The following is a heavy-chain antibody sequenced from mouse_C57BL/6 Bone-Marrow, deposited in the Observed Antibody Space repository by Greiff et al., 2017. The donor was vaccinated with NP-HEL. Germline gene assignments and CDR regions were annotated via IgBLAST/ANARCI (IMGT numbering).Heavy chain of an antibody. CDR1: GYSITSGYY. Sequence: EVQLQQSGPGLVKPSQSLSLTCSVTGYSITSGYYWNWIRQFPGNKLEWMGYISYDGSNNYHPSLKNRISITRDTSKNQFFLKLNSVTTEDTATYYCARDPYYYGSSSFAYWGQGTLVTVSA. V-gene: IGHV3-6*01. CDR3: ARDPYYYGSSSFAY. D-gene: IGHD1-1*01. CDR2: ISYDGSN. J-gene: IGHJ3*01.